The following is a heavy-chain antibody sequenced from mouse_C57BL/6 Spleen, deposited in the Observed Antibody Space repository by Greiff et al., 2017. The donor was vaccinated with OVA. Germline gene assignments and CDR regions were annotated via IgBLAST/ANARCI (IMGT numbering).Heavy chain of an antibody. J-gene: IGHJ2*01. V-gene: IGHV1-64*01. Sequence: QVQLQQPGAELVKPGASVKLSCKASGYTFTSYWMHWVKQRPGQGLEWIGMIHPNSGSTNYNEKFKRKATLTVAKSSSTAYMQLSRLTSENSAVYYCAICRDYPLFDYWGQGTTLTVSS. CDR3: AICRDYPLFDY. CDR1: GYTFTSYW. D-gene: IGHD2-4*01. CDR2: IHPNSGST.